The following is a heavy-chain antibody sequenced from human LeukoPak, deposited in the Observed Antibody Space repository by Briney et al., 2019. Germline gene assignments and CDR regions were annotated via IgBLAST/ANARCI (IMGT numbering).Heavy chain of an antibody. CDR2: IYYSGSA. CDR3: ASARLGSGLEGAFDI. J-gene: IGHJ3*02. CDR1: GGSISSYF. D-gene: IGHD6-25*01. V-gene: IGHV4-59*01. Sequence: SETLSLTCTVSGGSISSYFWSWIRQPPGKGLEWIGYIYYSGSANYNPSLKSRVTISVDTSKNQFSLKLSSVTAADTAVYYCASARLGSGLEGAFDIWGQGTMVTVSS.